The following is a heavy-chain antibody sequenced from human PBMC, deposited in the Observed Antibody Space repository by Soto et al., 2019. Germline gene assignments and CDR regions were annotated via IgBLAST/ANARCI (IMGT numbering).Heavy chain of an antibody. V-gene: IGHV4-30-4*02. J-gene: IGHJ6*02. D-gene: IGHD2-8*01. CDR2: IYYSGST. Sequence: PSDTPSLTCTVSGRSISNGDHYWRWIRQPPAKGLEWIGYIYYSGSTYYNPSLKSRVTISVDTSKNQFSLKLSSVTAADTAVYYCASLSVYGTGEDYYYYGMDVGGQVTTVAGSS. CDR3: ASLSVYGTGEDYYYYGMDV. CDR1: GRSISNGDHY.